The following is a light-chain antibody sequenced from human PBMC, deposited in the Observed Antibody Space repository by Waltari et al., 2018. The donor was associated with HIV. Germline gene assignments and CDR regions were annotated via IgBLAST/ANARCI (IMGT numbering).Light chain of an antibody. CDR2: DDR. CDR3: QVWGATNDWV. J-gene: IGLJ3*02. Sequence: YVLTQPPSVSVAPNQTATVACIGATLGVRDVHWYRQRSGQAPEVVIHDDRDRAPGIPGRITGSNSGDMATLTIASVEAGDEAVYYCQVWGATNDWVFGGGTKVTVL. CDR1: TLGVRD. V-gene: IGLV3-21*02.